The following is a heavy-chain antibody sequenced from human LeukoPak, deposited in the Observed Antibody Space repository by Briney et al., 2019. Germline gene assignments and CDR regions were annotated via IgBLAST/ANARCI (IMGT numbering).Heavy chain of an antibody. CDR1: GFTFSSYN. CDR2: ISSSSGHI. D-gene: IGHD6-19*01. J-gene: IGHJ4*02. CDR3: ARDPGTVADPYFDY. V-gene: IGHV3-21*01. Sequence: GGSLRLSCAASGFTFSSYNMNWVRQPPGKGLEWVSSISSSSGHIHYADSVKGRFTISRDNANNSLYLQMNSLRGEDTAVYYCARDPGTVADPYFDYWGQGSLVTVSS.